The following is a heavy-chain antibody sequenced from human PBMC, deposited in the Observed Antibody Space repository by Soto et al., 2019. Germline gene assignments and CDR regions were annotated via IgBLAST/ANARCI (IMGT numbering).Heavy chain of an antibody. D-gene: IGHD3-3*01. Sequence: SETLSLTCTVSGGSISSYYWSWIRQPPGKGLEWIGYIYYSGSTNYNPSLKSRVTISVDTSKNQFSLKLSSVTAADTAVYYCARHPYDLWSGYFSWFDPWGQGTLVTVSS. CDR1: GGSISSYY. CDR3: ARHPYDLWSGYFSWFDP. V-gene: IGHV4-59*08. J-gene: IGHJ5*02. CDR2: IYYSGST.